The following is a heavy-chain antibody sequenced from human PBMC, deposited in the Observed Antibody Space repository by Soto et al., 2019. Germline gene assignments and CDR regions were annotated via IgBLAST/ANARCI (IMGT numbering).Heavy chain of an antibody. J-gene: IGHJ6*02. Sequence: EVQLLESGGGLVQPGGSLRLSCAASGFTFSSYAMSWVRQAPGKGLEWVSAISGSGGSTYYADSVKGRFTISRDNSKNTLYLQMNSLRAEDTAVYYCAKDQLVPLSDYYGMDVWGQGTTVTVSS. CDR1: GFTFSSYA. V-gene: IGHV3-23*01. CDR2: ISGSGGST. CDR3: AKDQLVPLSDYYGMDV. D-gene: IGHD6-6*01.